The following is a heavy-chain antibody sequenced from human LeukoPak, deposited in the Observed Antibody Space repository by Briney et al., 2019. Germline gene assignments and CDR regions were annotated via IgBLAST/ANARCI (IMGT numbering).Heavy chain of an antibody. V-gene: IGHV3-7*01. J-gene: IGHJ5*02. CDR3: ARDRYCSST. CDR1: GFTFSSHW. Sequence: GGSLRLSCAASGFTFSSHWMSWVRQAPGKGLEWVANTNQDGGEKYYVNSVKGRFTISRDNAKNSLYLQMNSLRAEDTALYYCARDRYCSSTWGQGTLVTVSS. CDR2: TNQDGGEK. D-gene: IGHD2-2*01.